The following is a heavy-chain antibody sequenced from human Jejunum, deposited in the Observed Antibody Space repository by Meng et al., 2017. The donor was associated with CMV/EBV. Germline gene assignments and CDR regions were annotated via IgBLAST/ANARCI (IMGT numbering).Heavy chain of an antibody. CDR1: GYIFIGYY. V-gene: IGHV1-2*02. CDR3: ARIPTDNLPNQHFDF. Sequence: SGYIFIGYYIHWVRQASGQGLEWMGWINPNTGVTGTAQKFRGRVTMTRDTSITTAYMELSSLRSDDTAVYFCARIPTDNLPNQHFDFWGQGTLVTVSS. J-gene: IGHJ4*02. CDR2: INPNTGVT. D-gene: IGHD2-15*01.